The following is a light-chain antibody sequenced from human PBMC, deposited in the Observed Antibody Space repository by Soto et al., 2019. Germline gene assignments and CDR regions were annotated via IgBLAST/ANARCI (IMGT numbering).Light chain of an antibody. CDR1: QSVSNDV. V-gene: IGKV3-15*01. Sequence: ELVLTQAPGILSFSPGERATLSCRASQSVSNDVLAWYQQKPGQAPRLLIYAASTRATGIPVRFSGSGSETEFTLTISSLRSEDFAVYYCQQYNNWPLFGQGTRLDIK. CDR3: QQYNNWPL. J-gene: IGKJ5*01. CDR2: AAS.